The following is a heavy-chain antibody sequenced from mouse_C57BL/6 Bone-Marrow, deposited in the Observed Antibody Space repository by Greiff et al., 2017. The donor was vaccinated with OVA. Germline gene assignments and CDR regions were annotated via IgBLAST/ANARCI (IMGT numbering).Heavy chain of an antibody. CDR3: ARGGVYAMDY. CDR1: GYAFTNYL. Sequence: QVQLQQSGAELVRPGTSVKVSCKASGYAFTNYLIEWVKQRPGQGLEWIGVINPGSGVTNYNEKFKGKATLTADKSSSTAYMQLSSLTSEDSAVYFCARGGVYAMDYWGQGTSVTVSS. CDR2: INPGSGVT. V-gene: IGHV1-54*01. J-gene: IGHJ4*01.